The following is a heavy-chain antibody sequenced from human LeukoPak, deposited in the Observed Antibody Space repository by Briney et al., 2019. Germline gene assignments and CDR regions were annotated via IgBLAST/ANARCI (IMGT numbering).Heavy chain of an antibody. CDR2: IKQDGSEE. V-gene: IGHV3-7*04. CDR1: GFTLSELW. J-gene: IGHJ4*02. CDR3: VGGYGWLPDY. Sequence: GGSLRLSCVASGFTLSELWMNWVRQAPGEGLEWVANIKQDGSEENYVDSVKGRFTISRDNAKNSVYLQMNSLRVEDTAVYYCVGGYGWLPDYWGQGTLVTVSS. D-gene: IGHD6-19*01.